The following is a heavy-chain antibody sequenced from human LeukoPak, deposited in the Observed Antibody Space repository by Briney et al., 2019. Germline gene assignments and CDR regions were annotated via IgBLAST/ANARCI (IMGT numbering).Heavy chain of an antibody. Sequence: SETLSLTCTVSGGSISTSSYYWGWIRQPPGKGLEWIGSIHYSGSTYYNPSLKSRVTISVDTSRNQFSLKLSSVTAADTAVYYCARGTAVAGTVYYFDYWGQGTLVTVSS. CDR2: IHYSGST. D-gene: IGHD6-19*01. J-gene: IGHJ4*02. CDR1: GGSISTSSYY. V-gene: IGHV4-39*01. CDR3: ARGTAVAGTVYYFDY.